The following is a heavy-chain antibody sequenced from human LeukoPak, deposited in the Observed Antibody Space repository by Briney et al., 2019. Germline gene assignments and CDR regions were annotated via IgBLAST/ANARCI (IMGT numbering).Heavy chain of an antibody. CDR1: GGSISSYY. D-gene: IGHD5-18*01. CDR3: ARAGYSYGGYYFDY. CDR2: IYYSGSI. J-gene: IGHJ4*02. V-gene: IGHV4-59*01. Sequence: PSETLSLTCTVSGGSISSYYWSWIRQPPGKGLEWIGYIYYSGSINYNPSLKSRVTISVDTSKSQFSLKLSSVTAADTAVYYCARAGYSYGGYYFDYWGQGTLVTVSS.